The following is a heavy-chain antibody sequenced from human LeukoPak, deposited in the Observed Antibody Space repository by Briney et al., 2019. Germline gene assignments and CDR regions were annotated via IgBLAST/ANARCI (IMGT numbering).Heavy chain of an antibody. D-gene: IGHD5-12*01. J-gene: IGHJ4*02. V-gene: IGHV3-7*03. CDR3: ARVDTPRLPWLRAYYFDY. CDR1: GFTFSSYW. CDR2: IKQDGSEK. Sequence: GGSLRLSCAAFGFTFSSYWMSWVRQAPGKGLEWVANIKQDGSEKYYVDSVKGRFTISRDNAKNSLYLQMNSLRAEDTAVYYCARVDTPRLPWLRAYYFDYWGQGTLVTVSS.